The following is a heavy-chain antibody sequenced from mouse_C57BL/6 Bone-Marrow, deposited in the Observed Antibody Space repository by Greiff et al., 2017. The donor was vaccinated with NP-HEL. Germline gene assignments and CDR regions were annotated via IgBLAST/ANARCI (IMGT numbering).Heavy chain of an antibody. CDR3: ARALYDYVVWYFDV. Sequence: EVMLVESGGGLVKPGGSLKLSCAASGFTFSSSAMSWVRQTPEKRLEWVATISDGGSYTYYPDNVKGRFTISRDNAKNNLYLQMSHLKSEDTAMYYCARALYDYVVWYFDVWGTGTTVTVSS. CDR2: ISDGGSYT. D-gene: IGHD2-4*01. V-gene: IGHV5-4*03. CDR1: GFTFSSSA. J-gene: IGHJ1*03.